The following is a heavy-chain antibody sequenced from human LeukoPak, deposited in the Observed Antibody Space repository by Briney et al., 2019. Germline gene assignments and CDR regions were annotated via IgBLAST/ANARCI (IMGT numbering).Heavy chain of an antibody. Sequence: GGSLRLSCVGSGFSFSTYDMGWVRQTPGKGLEWVSAISTTGGYTEDADSVKGRFTISRDNSQNALFLQMHSLRAEDTAVYYCAKKPATIKFPFDIWGQGTLVTVSP. CDR1: GFSFSTYD. CDR2: ISTTGGYT. J-gene: IGHJ4*02. CDR3: AKKPATIKFPFDI. V-gene: IGHV3-23*01. D-gene: IGHD5-24*01.